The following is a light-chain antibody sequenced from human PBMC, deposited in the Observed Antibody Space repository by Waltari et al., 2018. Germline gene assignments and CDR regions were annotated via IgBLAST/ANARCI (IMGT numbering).Light chain of an antibody. Sequence: DIQMTQSPSFLSASVGDRVTISCRASQSVGINLNWYQQRPGQAPNLLIFGVSSLHGGAPSRFSGSGSETVFSLTIRGLQPEDFATYYCHQTHSMPATFGGGTKVEIK. V-gene: IGKV1-39*01. CDR1: QSVGIN. CDR2: GVS. J-gene: IGKJ4*01. CDR3: HQTHSMPAT.